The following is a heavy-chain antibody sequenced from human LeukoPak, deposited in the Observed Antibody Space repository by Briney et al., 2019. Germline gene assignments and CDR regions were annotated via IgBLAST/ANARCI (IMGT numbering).Heavy chain of an antibody. CDR3: AKVIREVDMSYDY. J-gene: IGHJ4*02. CDR2: IHYSGGST. D-gene: IGHD5-24*01. Sequence: GGSLRLSCAASGFTFSNYGLSWVRQAPGKGLEWVSAIHYSGGSTYYADSVKGRFTISRDNSKNTLYLQMNSLRAEDTAVYYCAKVIREVDMSYDYWGQGALVTVSS. V-gene: IGHV3-23*01. CDR1: GFTFSNYG.